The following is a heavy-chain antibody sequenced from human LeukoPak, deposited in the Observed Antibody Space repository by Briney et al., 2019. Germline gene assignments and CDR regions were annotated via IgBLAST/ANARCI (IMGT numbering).Heavy chain of an antibody. CDR3: ARDGDCSSTSCYPYYYYMDV. V-gene: IGHV1-18*01. CDR2: ISAYNGNT. D-gene: IGHD2-2*01. CDR1: GYTFTSYG. Sequence: ASVKVSCKASGYTFTSYGISWVRQAPGQGLEWMGWISAYNGNTNYAQKLQGRVTMTTDTSTSTAYMELRSLRSDDTAVYYCARDGDCSSTSCYPYYYYMDVWGKGTTVTVSS. J-gene: IGHJ6*03.